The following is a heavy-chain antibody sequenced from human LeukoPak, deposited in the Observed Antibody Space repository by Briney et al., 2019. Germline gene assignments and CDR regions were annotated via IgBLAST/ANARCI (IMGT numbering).Heavy chain of an antibody. CDR2: FDPEDGET. Sequence: ASVKVSCXVSGYTLTELSMHWVRLAPGKGLEWMGGFDPEDGETIYAQKFQGRVTMTEDTSTDTAYMELSSLRSEDTAVYYCATDVRCSSTSCYSNYFDYWGQGTLVTVSS. J-gene: IGHJ4*02. CDR3: ATDVRCSSTSCYSNYFDY. V-gene: IGHV1-24*01. CDR1: GYTLTELS. D-gene: IGHD2-2*02.